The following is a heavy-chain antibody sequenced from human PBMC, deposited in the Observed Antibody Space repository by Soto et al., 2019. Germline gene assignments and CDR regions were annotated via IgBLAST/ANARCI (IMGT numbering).Heavy chain of an antibody. CDR3: ARGGTEHSSSHKFGFDV. CDR2: VYYRGGA. Sequence: SETLSLTCTVSGGSIRNGGYNWTWIRQLPGKGLEWIGYVYYRGGAYYNPSLQSRVTISLDTSKTQFSMKLKSVNAADTAVYYCARGGTEHSSSHKFGFDVWGQGTTVTVSS. D-gene: IGHD6-13*01. J-gene: IGHJ6*02. V-gene: IGHV4-31*02. CDR1: GGSIRNGGYN.